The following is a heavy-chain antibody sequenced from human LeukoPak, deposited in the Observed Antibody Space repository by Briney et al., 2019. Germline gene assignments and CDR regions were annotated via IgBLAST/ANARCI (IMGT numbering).Heavy chain of an antibody. CDR2: VHSSGAADHIP. D-gene: IGHD2-8*02. Sequence: SETLSLTCSVSGDSISRFFWTWIRQSPGKGLEWIGYVHSSGAADHIPSYSPSLKSRATIVVETSRNQFSLTLTSVTAADTAVYYCARRRPPLIHDGTDYPHAFDIWGPGTRVTVSS. V-gene: IGHV4-59*08. CDR1: GDSISRFF. CDR3: ARRRPPLIHDGTDYPHAFDI. J-gene: IGHJ3*02.